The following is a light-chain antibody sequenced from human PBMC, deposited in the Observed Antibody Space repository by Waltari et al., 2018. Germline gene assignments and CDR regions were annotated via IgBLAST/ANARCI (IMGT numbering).Light chain of an antibody. CDR1: SSNIGNNV. V-gene: IGLV1-36*01. CDR3: AAWDDSLNGQV. Sequence: QSVLTQQPSVSGAPRERVTISCSGSSSNIGNNVVNWYQQLPGKAPKLLIYYDDLVPSGVSDRFSGSKSGTSASLAITGLQSDDEADYYCAAWDDSLNGQVFGTGTKVTVL. CDR2: YDD. J-gene: IGLJ1*01.